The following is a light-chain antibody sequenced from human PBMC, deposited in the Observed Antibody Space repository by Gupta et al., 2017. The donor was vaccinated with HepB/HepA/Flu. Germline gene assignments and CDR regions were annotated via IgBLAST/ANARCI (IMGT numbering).Light chain of an antibody. Sequence: IQMTRLPSSLLPSVGDRVTITCRTSQNIGNSLAWYQQKPGKAPKTLIYGAFSLQSGVPLRVSGSGSGTEFTLTISSLQPEDFGTYYCHQYNTYPWTFGQGTRVEI. CDR1: QNIGNS. J-gene: IGKJ1*01. CDR3: HQYNTYPWT. CDR2: GAF. V-gene: IGKV1-16*01.